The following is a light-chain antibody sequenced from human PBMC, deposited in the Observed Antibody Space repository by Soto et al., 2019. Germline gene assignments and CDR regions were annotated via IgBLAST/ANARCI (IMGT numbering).Light chain of an antibody. Sequence: EIVLTQSPATLSLSPGERATLSCRASQSVSSYLAWYQQKPGQAPRLLIYDASNRATGIPARFSGSGSGTDFTLTISSLEPEDFAVYYCQQRSTWPRPFGQGTKVEIK. V-gene: IGKV3-11*01. CDR2: DAS. CDR1: QSVSSY. CDR3: QQRSTWPRP. J-gene: IGKJ1*01.